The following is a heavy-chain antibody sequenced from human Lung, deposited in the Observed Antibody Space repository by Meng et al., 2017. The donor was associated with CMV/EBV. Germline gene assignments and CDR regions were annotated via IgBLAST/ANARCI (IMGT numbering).Heavy chain of an antibody. CDR2: VSWDGDST. V-gene: IGHV3-43*01. CDR1: GFNFDGYT. Sequence: GEXXTISCAASGFNFDGYTLHWVRQRPGKGLEWVSLVSWDGDSTFYSDSVKGRFTISRDNREKTLYLQMRSLTTEDTALYYCIKDMYGGVDYDYLSDYTMDVWXQGTTVTVSS. CDR3: IKDMYGGVDYDYLSDYTMDV. J-gene: IGHJ6*02. D-gene: IGHD3-16*01.